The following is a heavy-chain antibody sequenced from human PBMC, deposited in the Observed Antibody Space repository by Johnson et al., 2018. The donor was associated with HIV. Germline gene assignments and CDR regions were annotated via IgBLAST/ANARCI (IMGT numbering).Heavy chain of an antibody. V-gene: IGHV3-66*01. CDR3: ATGSPTVTTNAFDI. CDR2: IYGGGST. J-gene: IGHJ3*02. D-gene: IGHD4-17*01. Sequence: VQLVESGGGLVQPGGSLRLSCAASGFTVSSNYMSWVRQAPGKGLEWVSIIYGGGSTYYADSVKGRFTSSRDNSKNTLYLQMNSLRAEDTAVYYCATGSPTVTTNAFDIWGQGTMVTVSS. CDR1: GFTVSSNY.